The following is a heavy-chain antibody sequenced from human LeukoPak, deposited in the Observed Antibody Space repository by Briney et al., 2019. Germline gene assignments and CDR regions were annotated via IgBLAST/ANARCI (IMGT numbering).Heavy chain of an antibody. CDR2: LSGSSTYK. V-gene: IGHV3-21*01. CDR3: ARDRGYGSGINWFDP. Sequence: GGSLRLSCAVSGFTFTTYNMNWVRQAPGKGLECVSSLSGSSTYKYYADSVKGRFTISRDNAKNSLFLQMNSLRPEDTAVYYCARDRGYGSGINWFDPWGQGTLVTVSS. CDR1: GFTFTTYN. D-gene: IGHD3-10*01. J-gene: IGHJ5*02.